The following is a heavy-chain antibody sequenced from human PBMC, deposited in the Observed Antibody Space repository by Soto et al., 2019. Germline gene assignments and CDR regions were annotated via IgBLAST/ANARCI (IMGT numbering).Heavy chain of an antibody. Sequence: QVQLVQSGAEVKKPGASVKVSCKASGYPFGGYAIGWVRQAPGQGLEWMGWVNAHTGASGYAQRFQGSVTLPTGTSASTAYMELWGLGSDATAVYYWARPSTSYGDSGWCLAYWGQGTMVTVSS. CDR2: VNAHTGAS. CDR1: GYPFGGYA. CDR3: ARPSTSYGDSGWCLAY. J-gene: IGHJ4*02. D-gene: IGHD4-17*01. V-gene: IGHV1-18*01.